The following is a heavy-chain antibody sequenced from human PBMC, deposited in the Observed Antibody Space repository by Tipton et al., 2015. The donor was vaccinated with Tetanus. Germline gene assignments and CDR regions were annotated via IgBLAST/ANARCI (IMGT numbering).Heavy chain of an antibody. CDR1: GFTFYSYG. V-gene: IGHV3-33*06. CDR2: IWFDGSNA. Sequence: QVQLVQSGGGVVQPGRSLRLSCAASGFTFYSYGMHWVRQVPGKGLEWVAIIWFDGSNAYYADSVKGRFIISRDNSKNTLYLQMNSLRAEDTAVYYCAKSLYGGTDYWGQGTLVTVSS. CDR3: AKSLYGGTDY. D-gene: IGHD2-2*02. J-gene: IGHJ4*02.